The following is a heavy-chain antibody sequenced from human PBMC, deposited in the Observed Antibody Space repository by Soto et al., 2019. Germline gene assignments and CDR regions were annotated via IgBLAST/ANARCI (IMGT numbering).Heavy chain of an antibody. Sequence: EVQLVESGGGLVQPGGSLRLSCAASGFTVSIYWMKWVRQTPVKGLEWVANINQDGSEKNYVDSVRGRFTISRDNAKISLYLQMSSLRAEDTAIYYCARGPGGSNDGTFNYWGQGALVTVSS. CDR2: INQDGSEK. CDR1: GFTVSIYW. V-gene: IGHV3-7*05. J-gene: IGHJ4*02. CDR3: ARGPGGSNDGTFNY. D-gene: IGHD2-15*01.